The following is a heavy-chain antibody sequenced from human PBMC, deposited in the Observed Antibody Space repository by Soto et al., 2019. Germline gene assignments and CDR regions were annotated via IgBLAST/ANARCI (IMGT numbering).Heavy chain of an antibody. D-gene: IGHD2-15*01. CDR2: ISAYNGNT. V-gene: IGHV1-18*01. Sequence: QVQLVQVGAEVKEPGASVKVSCKASGYSFTTYGISWVRQAPGQGPEWMGWISAYNGNTQYVQKFQGRLTMTTDTSTSTAYMELRSLRSDDTAVYYCVRDSCSGGSCYLDYWGQGPLVTVSS. J-gene: IGHJ4*02. CDR1: GYSFTTYG. CDR3: VRDSCSGGSCYLDY.